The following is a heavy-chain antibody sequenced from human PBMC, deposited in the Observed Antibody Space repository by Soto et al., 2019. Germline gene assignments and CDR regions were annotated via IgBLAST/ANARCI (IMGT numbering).Heavy chain of an antibody. CDR2: IISTGIST. Sequence: EVQILESGGCLIQPGGSLRLSCAASGFSFSTFAMTWVRQAPGKGLEWVSTIISTGISTYYADSVKGRFTISRANSKNTLYLQMNSLRAEDSAVYYCAKGNYGDYGGFDPWGQGTLVTVSS. CDR1: GFSFSTFA. V-gene: IGHV3-23*01. J-gene: IGHJ5*02. D-gene: IGHD4-17*01. CDR3: AKGNYGDYGGFDP.